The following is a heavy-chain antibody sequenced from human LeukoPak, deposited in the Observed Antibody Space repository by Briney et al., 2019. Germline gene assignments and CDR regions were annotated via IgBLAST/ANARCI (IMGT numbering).Heavy chain of an antibody. J-gene: IGHJ4*02. CDR3: ARAGYGDSDFDY. Sequence: SETLSLTCTVSGYSISSGYYWSWIRQPAGKGLEWIGRIYTSGSTNYNPSLKSRVTISVDTSKNQFSLKLNSVTAADTAVYYCARAGYGDSDFDYWGQGTLVTVSS. D-gene: IGHD4-17*01. CDR2: IYTSGST. V-gene: IGHV4-61*02. CDR1: GYSISSGYY.